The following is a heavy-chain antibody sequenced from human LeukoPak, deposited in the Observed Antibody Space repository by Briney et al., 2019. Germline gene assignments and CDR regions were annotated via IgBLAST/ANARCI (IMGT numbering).Heavy chain of an antibody. Sequence: PSETLSLTCTVSGGSIRSSYYYWGWIRQPPGKGLEWIGSIYDSGSTYYNPSLKSRVTISVDTSKNQFSLKLSSVTAADTAVYYCARASDSSSAGVVDYWGQGTLVTVSS. D-gene: IGHD6-6*01. CDR2: IYDSGST. J-gene: IGHJ4*02. CDR1: GGSIRSSYYY. CDR3: ARASDSSSAGVVDY. V-gene: IGHV4-39*07.